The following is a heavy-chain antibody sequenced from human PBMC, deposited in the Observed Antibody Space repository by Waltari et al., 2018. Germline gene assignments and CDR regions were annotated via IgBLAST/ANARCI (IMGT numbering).Heavy chain of an antibody. V-gene: IGHV3-23*04. J-gene: IGHJ3*01. CDR1: GFTFSSYS. Sequence: EVQLVESGGGLVQSGGSLRLSCAASGFTFSSYSMAWVRLRPGQGLELLSSIGAVGGSTYYAGFVEGRFIVSRDNSNSTLYLQLNSLRVEDTALYFCAKNGLASIYDAYDFWGQGTVVTVSS. CDR2: IGAVGGST. CDR3: AKNGLASIYDAYDF. D-gene: IGHD3-9*01.